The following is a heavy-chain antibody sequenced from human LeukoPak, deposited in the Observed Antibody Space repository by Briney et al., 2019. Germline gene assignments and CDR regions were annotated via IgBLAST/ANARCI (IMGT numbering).Heavy chain of an antibody. Sequence: SETLSLTCTVSGGSISNYYWSWIRQPPGKGLEWIGYIYYSGTTNYNPSLKSRVTISVDTSKNQFSLKLSSVTAADTAVYYCAREVGELSDAHYSHYYMDVWGKGTTVTVSS. J-gene: IGHJ6*03. D-gene: IGHD3-10*01. CDR2: IYYSGTT. CDR1: GGSISNYY. V-gene: IGHV4-59*01. CDR3: AREVGELSDAHYSHYYMDV.